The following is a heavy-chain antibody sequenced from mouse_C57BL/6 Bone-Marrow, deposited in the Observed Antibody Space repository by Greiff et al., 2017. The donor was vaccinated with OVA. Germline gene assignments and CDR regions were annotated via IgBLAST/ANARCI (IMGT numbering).Heavy chain of an antibody. J-gene: IGHJ2*01. V-gene: IGHV1-80*01. D-gene: IGHD3-2*02. CDR3: ARRRQLRFGY. Sequence: VQLQQPGASVKISCTASGYAFSSYWMNWVKQRPGKGLEWIGQIYPGDGDTNYNGKFKGKATLTADKSSSTAYMQLSTLASEDSAVYFCARRRQLRFGYWGQGTTLTVSS. CDR2: IYPGDGDT. CDR1: GYAFSSYW.